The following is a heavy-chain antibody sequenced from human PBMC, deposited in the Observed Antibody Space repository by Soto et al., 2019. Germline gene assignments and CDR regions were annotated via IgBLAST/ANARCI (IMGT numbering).Heavy chain of an antibody. Sequence: PSETLSLTCAVYGGSFSGYYWSWIRQPPGKGLEWIGEINHSGSTNYNPSLKSRVTISVDTSKNQFSLKLSSVTAADTAVYYCARGRAAAGSTTLVWFDPWGQGTLVTVSS. V-gene: IGHV4-34*01. CDR3: ARGRAAAGSTTLVWFDP. CDR1: GGSFSGYY. D-gene: IGHD6-13*01. CDR2: INHSGST. J-gene: IGHJ5*02.